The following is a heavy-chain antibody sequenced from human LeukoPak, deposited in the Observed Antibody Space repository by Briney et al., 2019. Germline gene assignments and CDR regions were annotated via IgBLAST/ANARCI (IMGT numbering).Heavy chain of an antibody. CDR2: MSFDGSKS. D-gene: IGHD3-10*01. V-gene: IGHV3-30-3*01. CDR3: ARDRQPYYHYYGMDV. Sequence: PGGPLRLSCAASGFTFSSYAMHWVRQAPGKGLEWVAVMSFDGSKSYYADSMKGRCTISRDNSKNTLYLQMNSLRAEDTAAYYCARDRQPYYHYYGMDVWGQGTTVTVSS. J-gene: IGHJ6*02. CDR1: GFTFSSYA.